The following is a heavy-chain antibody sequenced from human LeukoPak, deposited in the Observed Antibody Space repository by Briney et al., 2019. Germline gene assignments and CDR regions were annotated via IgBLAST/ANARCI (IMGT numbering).Heavy chain of an antibody. CDR3: AKVSVWSGYYSGMDV. D-gene: IGHD3-3*01. Sequence: GGSLRLSCAASAFTFSSYTMRWVRQAPRKGREWVLAISGSGGSTYYVDSVKGRFTISRDNSKNTLYLQMNSLRAEDTAVYYCAKVSVWSGYYSGMDVWGQGTTVTVSS. CDR1: AFTFSSYT. J-gene: IGHJ6*02. V-gene: IGHV3-23*01. CDR2: ISGSGGST.